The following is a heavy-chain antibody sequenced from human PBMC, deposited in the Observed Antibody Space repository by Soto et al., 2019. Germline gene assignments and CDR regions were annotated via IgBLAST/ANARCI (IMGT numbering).Heavy chain of an antibody. CDR2: IYYSGST. CDR1: GGTITSSSYY. D-gene: IGHD6-19*01. CDR3: VRDRDSSGWYYFDY. J-gene: IGHJ4*02. V-gene: IGHV4-61*01. Sequence: PSVTLSLTCTVAGGTITSSSYYWSWIRKHTGKGLEWIGYIYYSGSTNYNPSLKSRVTISVDTSKNQFSLKLSSVTAADTVVYYCVRDRDSSGWYYFDYWAQGTLVTVSS.